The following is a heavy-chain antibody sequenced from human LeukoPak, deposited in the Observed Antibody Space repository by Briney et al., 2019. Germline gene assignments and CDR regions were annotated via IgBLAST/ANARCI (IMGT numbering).Heavy chain of an antibody. CDR2: ISSSSSYI. J-gene: IGHJ4*02. Sequence: GGSLRLSCAASGFTFSSYSMNWVRQAPGKGLECVSSISSSSSYIYYADSVKGRFTISRDNAKNSLYLQMNSLRAEDTAVYYCAGYCSGGSCHDWGQGTLVTVSS. D-gene: IGHD2-15*01. V-gene: IGHV3-21*01. CDR3: AGYCSGGSCHD. CDR1: GFTFSSYS.